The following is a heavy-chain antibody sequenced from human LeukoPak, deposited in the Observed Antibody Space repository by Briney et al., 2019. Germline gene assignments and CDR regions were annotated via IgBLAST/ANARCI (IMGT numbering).Heavy chain of an antibody. J-gene: IGHJ5*02. V-gene: IGHV4-4*07. CDR2: IYTSGST. CDR3: ARAPGDYGILRWFDP. Sequence: SETLSLTCTVSGGSISSYYWSWIRQPAGKGLEWIGRIYTSGSTNYNPSLKSRVTISVDTSKNQFSLKLSSVTAADTAVYYCARAPGDYGILRWFDPWGQGTLVTVSS. CDR1: GGSISSYY. D-gene: IGHD4-17*01.